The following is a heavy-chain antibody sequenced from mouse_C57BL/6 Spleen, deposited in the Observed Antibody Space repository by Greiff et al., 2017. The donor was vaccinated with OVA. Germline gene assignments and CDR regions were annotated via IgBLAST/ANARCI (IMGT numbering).Heavy chain of an antibody. CDR1: GYTFTSYW. J-gene: IGHJ3*01. Sequence: QVQLQQPGAELVKPGASVKLSCKASGYTFTSYWMHWVKQRPGRGLEWIGWIDPSSGGTKYNEKFKGKATLTVDKPSSTAYMQLSSLTSEDSAVYYCARSYYYSRWPFAYWGQGTLVTVSA. CDR2: IDPSSGGT. D-gene: IGHD1-1*01. V-gene: IGHV1-72*01. CDR3: ARSYYYSRWPFAY.